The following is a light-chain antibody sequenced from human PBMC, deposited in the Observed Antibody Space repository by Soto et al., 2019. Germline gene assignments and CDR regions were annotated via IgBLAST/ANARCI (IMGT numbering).Light chain of an antibody. Sequence: EIVMTQSPATLSVSPGERATLSCRASQSVSSNLAWYQQKPGQAPRLLIYDASTRATGIPARFSGSGSGTEFTLTISSLQSEDIAVYYCQQRSSWPLTFGGGTKVDIK. CDR3: QQRSSWPLT. J-gene: IGKJ4*01. CDR2: DAS. V-gene: IGKV3D-15*01. CDR1: QSVSSN.